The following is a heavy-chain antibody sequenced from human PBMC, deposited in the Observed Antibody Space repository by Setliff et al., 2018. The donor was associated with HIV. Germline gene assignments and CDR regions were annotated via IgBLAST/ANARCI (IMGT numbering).Heavy chain of an antibody. D-gene: IGHD3-22*01. CDR3: ARGGGYIR. Sequence: PSETLSLTCAVYGGSFSGYYWSWIRQPPGKGLEWIGYIYYSGSINYNPSLKSRVTISVDTSKNQFSLKLSSVTAADTAVYYCARGGGYIRWGQGTLVTVSS. CDR2: IYYSGSI. CDR1: GGSFSGYY. V-gene: IGHV4-59*01. J-gene: IGHJ4*02.